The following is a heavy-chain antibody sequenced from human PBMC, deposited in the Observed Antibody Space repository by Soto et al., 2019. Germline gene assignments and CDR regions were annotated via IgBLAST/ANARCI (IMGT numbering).Heavy chain of an antibody. CDR2: ISAHNGNT. CDR1: GYTFTSYG. CDR3: ARGRYGDY. D-gene: IGHD1-1*01. Sequence: QVHLMQSGAEVKKPGASVKVTCKASGYTFTSYGITWVRQAPGQGLEWMGWISAHNGNTDYAQKLQGRVIVTRDTSTSTAYMELRSLRSDDTAVYYCARGRYGDYWGQGPLVTVSS. J-gene: IGHJ4*02. V-gene: IGHV1-18*01.